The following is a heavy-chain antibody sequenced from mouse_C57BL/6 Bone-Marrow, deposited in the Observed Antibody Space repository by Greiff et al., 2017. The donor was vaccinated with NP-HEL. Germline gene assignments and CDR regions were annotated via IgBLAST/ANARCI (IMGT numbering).Heavy chain of an antibody. Sequence: VQLQQSGAELVKPGASVKISCTASGYAFSSYWMNWVKQRPGKGLEWIGQIYPGDGDTNYNGKFKGKATLTAAKSSSTAYMQLSSLTSEDSAVYFCARYVIYYDYDYFDYWGQGTTLTVSS. CDR1: GYAFSSYW. J-gene: IGHJ2*01. V-gene: IGHV1-80*01. CDR3: ARYVIYYDYDYFDY. CDR2: IYPGDGDT. D-gene: IGHD2-4*01.